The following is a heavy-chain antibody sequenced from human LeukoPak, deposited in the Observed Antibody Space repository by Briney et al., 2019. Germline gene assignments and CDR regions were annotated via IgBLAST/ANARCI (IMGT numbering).Heavy chain of an antibody. Sequence: ASVKVSCKASGGTFSSYAISWVRQAPGQGLEWMGGIIPIFGTANYAQKFQGRVTITADESTSTAYMELSSLRSEDTAVYYCARGASMVTVFDYWGQGTLVTVSS. CDR3: ARGASMVTVFDY. CDR1: GGTFSSYA. D-gene: IGHD5-18*01. J-gene: IGHJ4*02. V-gene: IGHV1-69*13. CDR2: IIPIFGTA.